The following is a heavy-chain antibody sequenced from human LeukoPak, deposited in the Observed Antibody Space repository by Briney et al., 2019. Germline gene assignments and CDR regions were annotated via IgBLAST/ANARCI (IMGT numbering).Heavy chain of an antibody. CDR3: ARDEASYFYDSGGRIDL. Sequence: ASVKVSCKASGYTFTSYGISWVRQAPGQGLEWMGWISPSNGKTSYAQRLQGRVTMTTDTSTATAYMELRSLTSDDTAVYYCARDEASYFYDSGGRIDLWGQGTLVTVSS. J-gene: IGHJ5*02. CDR1: GYTFTSYG. V-gene: IGHV1-18*01. CDR2: ISPSNGKT. D-gene: IGHD3-22*01.